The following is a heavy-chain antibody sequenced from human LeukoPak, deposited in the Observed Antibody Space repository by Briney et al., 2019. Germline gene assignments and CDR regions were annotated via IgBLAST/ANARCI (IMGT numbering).Heavy chain of an antibody. CDR2: INHSGST. Sequence: SETLSLTCTVSGGSISTYFWTWIRQPPWKGLEWIGEINHSGSTNYNPSLKSRVTISVDTSKNQFSLKLSSVTAADTAVYYCARATTVTDLAFDYWGQGTLVTVSS. V-gene: IGHV4-34*01. D-gene: IGHD4-17*01. CDR1: GGSISTYF. CDR3: ARATTVTDLAFDY. J-gene: IGHJ4*02.